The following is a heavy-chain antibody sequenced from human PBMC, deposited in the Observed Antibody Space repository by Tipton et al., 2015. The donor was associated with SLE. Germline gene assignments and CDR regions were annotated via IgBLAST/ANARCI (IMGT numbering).Heavy chain of an antibody. D-gene: IGHD3-22*01. CDR1: GGSFSGYY. J-gene: IGHJ3*01. CDR2: INHSGST. V-gene: IGHV4-34*01. CDR3: ARPGNYFDSSGHHDAFDV. Sequence: LRLSCAVYGGSFSGYYWNWIRQPPGKGLEWIGEINHSGSTNYNPSLKSRVTISFDTSKNQLSLKLSSVTAADTAVYYCARPGNYFDSSGHHDAFDVWGQGTMVTVSS.